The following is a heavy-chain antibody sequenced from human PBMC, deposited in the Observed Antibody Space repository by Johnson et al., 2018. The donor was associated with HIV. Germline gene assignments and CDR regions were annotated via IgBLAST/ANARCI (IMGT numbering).Heavy chain of an antibody. Sequence: EQLVESGGGLVQPGGSLRLSCAASGLSVSSYYMSWVRQAPGKGLECVSVLSSGGDTYYTDSVNGRFTISRDNSKNTLYLQMNSLRAEDTAVYYCLRGVATSYDAFDIWGQGTMVTVSS. CDR3: LRGVATSYDAFDI. CDR1: GLSVSSYY. V-gene: IGHV3-66*01. J-gene: IGHJ3*02. CDR2: LSSGGDT. D-gene: IGHD2-15*01.